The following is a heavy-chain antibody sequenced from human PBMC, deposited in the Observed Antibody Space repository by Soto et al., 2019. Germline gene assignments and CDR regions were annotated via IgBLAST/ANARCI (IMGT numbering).Heavy chain of an antibody. D-gene: IGHD3-10*01. J-gene: IGHJ4*02. CDR2: INSDGTST. Sequence: EVQLVESGGGLVQPGGSLRLSCAASGFTFSTYRMHWVRQVPGKGLVWVSRINSDGTSTTYADSVKGRFTISRDNAKNTLYLQMNSLRAEDTALYYCAREAGSRAVDYWGQGTLVTVSS. CDR3: AREAGSRAVDY. V-gene: IGHV3-74*01. CDR1: GFTFSTYR.